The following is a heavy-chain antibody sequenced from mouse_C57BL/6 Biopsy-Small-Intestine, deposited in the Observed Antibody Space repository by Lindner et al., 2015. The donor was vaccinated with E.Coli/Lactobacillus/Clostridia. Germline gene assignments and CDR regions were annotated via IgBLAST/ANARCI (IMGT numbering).Heavy chain of an antibody. CDR2: MSPDRDSS. D-gene: IGHD2-3*01. V-gene: IGHV1-77*01. CDR3: ARSRKRAWNDAFDL. J-gene: IGHJ1*01. Sequence: SVKVSCKASVDSFIGYDINWVRQVPGQGLEWMGRMSPDRDSSVYAQNFQGRVTMTRDTAISTVYMELSGLTFRDTAVYFCARSRKRAWNDAFDLWGQGTTVTVSS. CDR1: VDSFIGYD.